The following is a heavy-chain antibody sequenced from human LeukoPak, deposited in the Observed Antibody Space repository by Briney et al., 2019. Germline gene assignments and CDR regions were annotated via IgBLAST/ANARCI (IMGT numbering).Heavy chain of an antibody. CDR3: VRDLTSGARFDF. CDR2: ISSDGNTQ. D-gene: IGHD3-9*01. V-gene: IGHV3-30*04. Sequence: GGSLRLSCVASGFTFTDYAFNWVRQAPGKGMEWVAIISSDGNTQSYADPLKGRFTISRDNFRDTVFLELTTLRPEDTGLYYCVRDLTSGARFDFWGPGTLVTVSS. CDR1: GFTFTDYA. J-gene: IGHJ4*01.